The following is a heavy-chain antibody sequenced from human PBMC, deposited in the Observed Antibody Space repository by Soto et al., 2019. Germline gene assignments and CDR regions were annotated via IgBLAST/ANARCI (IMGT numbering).Heavy chain of an antibody. Sequence: GGSLRLSGTASGVIVSKFARSWVRQAPGKGLEWVSAVSGSGDGSRSTYYADSVKGRFTISRDNYKNILYLQINSLRAEDTAVYYCAKLYNDFWSGYPLYFDYWGLGTLVTVSS. J-gene: IGHJ4*02. V-gene: IGHV3-23*01. CDR2: VSGSGDGSRST. CDR3: AKLYNDFWSGYPLYFDY. D-gene: IGHD3-3*01. CDR1: GVIVSKFA.